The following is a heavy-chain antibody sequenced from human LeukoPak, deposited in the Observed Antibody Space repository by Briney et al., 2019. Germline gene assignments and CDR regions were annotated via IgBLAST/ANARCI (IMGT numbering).Heavy chain of an antibody. CDR1: GYTFTDYN. D-gene: IGHD2-15*01. CDR2: IKPSGGDT. Sequence: ASVKVSCKTSGYTFTDYNLHWVRQAPGQRLEWMGIIKPSGGDTSYAQTLQGRVFMTRDTSTSTVYMELSSLKSADTAVYYCARVSTHSGSGGSCPFFDYWGQGTLVTVSS. V-gene: IGHV1-46*04. CDR3: ARVSTHSGSGGSCPFFDY. J-gene: IGHJ4*02.